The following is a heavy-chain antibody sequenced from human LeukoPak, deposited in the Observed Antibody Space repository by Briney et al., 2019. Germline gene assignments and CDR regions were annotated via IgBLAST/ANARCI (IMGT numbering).Heavy chain of an antibody. J-gene: IGHJ4*02. CDR3: ARLSDTPAYYYSSGYYHIRY. CDR2: MNPDTGNT. Sequence: ASVKVSCKASGYTFSAYDINWVRQGAGQGLEWIGWMNPDTGNTGCAQKSQGRVTMTRDTSKSTAYMELNSLRSEDTAVYYCARLSDTPAYYYSSGYYHIRYWGQGTLLTVSS. V-gene: IGHV1-8*01. D-gene: IGHD3-22*01. CDR1: GYTFSAYD.